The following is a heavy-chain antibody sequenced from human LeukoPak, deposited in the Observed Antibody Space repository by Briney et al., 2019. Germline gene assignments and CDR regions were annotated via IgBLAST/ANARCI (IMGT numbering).Heavy chain of an antibody. CDR1: GFPFSSYW. D-gene: IGHD6-19*01. V-gene: IGHV3-23*01. CDR2: ISGSGGST. Sequence: GGSLRLSCVASGFPFSSYWMTWVRQAPGKGLEWVSAISGSGGSTYYADSVKGRFTISRDNSKNTLYLQMNSLRAEDTAVYYCAKSVGIAVALIDYWGQGTLVTVSS. J-gene: IGHJ4*02. CDR3: AKSVGIAVALIDY.